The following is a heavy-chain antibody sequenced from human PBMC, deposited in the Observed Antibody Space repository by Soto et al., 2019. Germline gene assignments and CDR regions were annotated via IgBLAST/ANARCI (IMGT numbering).Heavy chain of an antibody. J-gene: IGHJ3*02. Sequence: SETLSLTCAVSGGSISSGGYSWSWIRQPPGKGLEWIGYIYYSGSTYYNPSLKSRVTISVDTSKNQLSLKLSSVTAADTAVYYFARVPRSGYDSSGYYYTGAFDIWGQGTMVTVSS. CDR2: IYYSGST. V-gene: IGHV4-31*11. D-gene: IGHD3-22*01. CDR1: GGSISSGGYS. CDR3: ARVPRSGYDSSGYYYTGAFDI.